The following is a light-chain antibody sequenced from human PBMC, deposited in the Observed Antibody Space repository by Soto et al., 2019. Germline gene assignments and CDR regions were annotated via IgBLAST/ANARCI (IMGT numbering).Light chain of an antibody. CDR3: CSYAGSSTFYV. Sequence: QSALTQPASVSGSPGQSITISCTGTSSDVGSYNLVSWYQQHPGKAPKLMIYEVSKRPSGVSNRFSGSKSGNTASLTISGVQAEDEDDYYCCSYAGSSTFYVFGTGTKLTVL. V-gene: IGLV2-23*02. CDR1: SSDVGSYNL. CDR2: EVS. J-gene: IGLJ1*01.